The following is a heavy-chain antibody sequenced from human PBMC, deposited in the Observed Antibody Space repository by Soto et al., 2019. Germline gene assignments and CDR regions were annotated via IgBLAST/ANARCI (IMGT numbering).Heavy chain of an antibody. D-gene: IGHD6-19*01. J-gene: IGHJ3*02. CDR2: ISGSGGST. Sequence: TGRTNRLSCTASGLTCRRYAMSWVRKATGKGLEWISAISGSGGSTYYADSVKGRFTISRDNSKNTLYLHMNSLRAEDTAVDYCVKDRATVAKMYDALDNWGRGRMVSVS. CDR1: GLTCRRYA. CDR3: VKDRATVAKMYDALDN. V-gene: IGHV3-23*01.